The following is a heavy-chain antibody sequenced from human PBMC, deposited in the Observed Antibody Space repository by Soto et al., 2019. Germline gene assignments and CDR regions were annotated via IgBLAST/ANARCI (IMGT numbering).Heavy chain of an antibody. CDR2: FYYSGST. D-gene: IGHD3-3*01. CDR3: ERHGGARFLEYSPGRFFYYYGMDV. V-gene: IGHV4-39*01. Sequence: PSETLSLTCTVSGGSISSSSYYWGWIRHPPGKGLQWIGHFYYSGSTYYNPSLKSRVTISVDTSKNQFSLQLSSVTAADTAVVYCERHGGARFLEYSPGRFFYYYGMDVCGQATTVVVAS. CDR1: GGSISSSSYY. J-gene: IGHJ6*02.